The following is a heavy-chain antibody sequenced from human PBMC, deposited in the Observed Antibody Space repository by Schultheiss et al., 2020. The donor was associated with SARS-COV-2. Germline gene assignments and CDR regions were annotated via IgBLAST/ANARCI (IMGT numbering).Heavy chain of an antibody. D-gene: IGHD2-2*01. Sequence: SQTLSLTCTVSGGSISSGGYYWSWIRQPPGKGLEWIGEINHSGSTNYNPSLKSRVTISVDTSKNQFSLKLSSVTAADTAVYYCARRDIVVVPAAMSGYGMDVWGQGTTVTVSS. CDR2: INHSGST. CDR3: ARRDIVVVPAAMSGYGMDV. CDR1: GGSISSGGYY. V-gene: IGHV4-39*07. J-gene: IGHJ6*02.